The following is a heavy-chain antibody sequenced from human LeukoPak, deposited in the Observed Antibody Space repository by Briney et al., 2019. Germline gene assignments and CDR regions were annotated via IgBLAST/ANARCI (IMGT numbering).Heavy chain of an antibody. CDR3: ARGLMMAVAGRGKFHY. CDR1: GGSISSYY. D-gene: IGHD6-13*01. CDR2: IYYSGRT. Sequence: PSETLSLTCTDSGGSISSYYWSRIRQPPGKGLEWSGYIYYSGRTNYTPSLKRRVTISVDTSKNQFSLKLSSVTAADTAVYYCARGLMMAVAGRGKFHYWGQGTLVTVSS. J-gene: IGHJ4*02. V-gene: IGHV4-59*01.